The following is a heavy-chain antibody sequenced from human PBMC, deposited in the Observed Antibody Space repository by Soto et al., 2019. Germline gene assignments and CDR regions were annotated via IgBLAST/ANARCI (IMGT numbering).Heavy chain of an antibody. CDR2: ISSRSTFI. CDR3: ARDPPLSMIVVVGVDDF. V-gene: IGHV3-21*06. Sequence: EVQLVESGGGLVKPGGSLRLCCTVLGFTLTNENMNWVRQAPGKGLEWVSSISSRSTFINYADSVKGRFTISRDNDKGLVYLQMNSLRAEDTAVYYCARDPPLSMIVVVGVDDFWGQGTLVTVSS. J-gene: IGHJ4*02. D-gene: IGHD3-22*01. CDR1: GFTLTNEN.